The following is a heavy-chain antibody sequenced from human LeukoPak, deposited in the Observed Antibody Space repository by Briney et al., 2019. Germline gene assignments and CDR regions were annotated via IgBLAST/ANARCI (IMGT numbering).Heavy chain of an antibody. CDR2: INGGGSPI. D-gene: IGHD6-13*01. Sequence: GGSLRLSCAASGFTFSRDSMNWVRQAPGKGLEWVSYINGGGSPIYYADSVRGRFTISRDNAKNSLYLQMNSLRAEDTAVYYCARGIAAAGPTYFDYWGQGTLVTVSS. CDR3: ARGIAAAGPTYFDY. J-gene: IGHJ4*02. CDR1: GFTFSRDS. V-gene: IGHV3-48*01.